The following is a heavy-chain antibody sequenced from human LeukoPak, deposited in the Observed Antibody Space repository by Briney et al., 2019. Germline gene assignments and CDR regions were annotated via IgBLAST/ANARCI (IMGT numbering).Heavy chain of an antibody. J-gene: IGHJ4*02. CDR2: IYYGGST. CDR3: ARPADCSGGSCYFDY. Sequence: SETLSLTCTVSGGSISSSDYYWGWIRQPPGKGLEWIGSIYYGGSTYYNPSLKSRVTISVDTSKNQFSLKLSSVTAADTAVYYCARPADCSGGSCYFDYWGQGTLVTVSS. V-gene: IGHV4-39*01. CDR1: GGSISSSDYY. D-gene: IGHD2-15*01.